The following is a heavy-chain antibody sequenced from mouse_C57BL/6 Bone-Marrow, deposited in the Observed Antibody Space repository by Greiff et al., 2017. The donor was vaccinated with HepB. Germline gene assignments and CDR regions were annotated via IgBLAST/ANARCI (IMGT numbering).Heavy chain of an antibody. CDR3: ARRWLLLHWYFDV. J-gene: IGHJ1*03. D-gene: IGHD2-3*01. Sequence: QVQLQQPGAELVRPGTSVKLSCKASGYTFTSYWMHWVKQRPGQGLEWIGVIDPSDSYTNYNQKFKGKATLTVDTSSSTAYMQLSSLTSEDSAVYYCARRWLLLHWYFDVWGTGTTVTVSS. V-gene: IGHV1-59*01. CDR2: IDPSDSYT. CDR1: GYTFTSYW.